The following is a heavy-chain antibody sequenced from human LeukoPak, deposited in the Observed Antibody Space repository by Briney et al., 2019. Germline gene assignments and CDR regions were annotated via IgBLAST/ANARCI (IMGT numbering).Heavy chain of an antibody. D-gene: IGHD5-12*01. V-gene: IGHV4-61*01. J-gene: IGHJ6*04. CDR3: ARARSGQIYYYYYGMDV. CDR1: GGSVSSGSYY. Sequence: SETLSLTCTVSGGSVSSGSYYWSWIRQPPGTGLEWIGYIYYSGSTNYNPSLKSRVTISVDTSKNQFSLKLSSVTAADTAVYYCARARSGQIYYYYYGMDVWGKGTTVTVSS. CDR2: IYYSGST.